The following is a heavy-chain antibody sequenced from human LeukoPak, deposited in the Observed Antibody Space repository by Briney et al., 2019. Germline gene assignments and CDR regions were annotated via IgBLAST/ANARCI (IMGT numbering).Heavy chain of an antibody. Sequence: PGGSLRLSCAASGFIVSSNYMSWVRQAPGKGLEWVSVIYSGGSTYYADSVKGRFTISRDNSKNTLYLQMNSLRAEDTAVYYCARHNSISWYYFDYWGQGTLVTVSS. CDR3: ARHNSISWYYFDY. CDR1: GFIVSSNY. D-gene: IGHD6-13*01. CDR2: IYSGGST. V-gene: IGHV3-53*01. J-gene: IGHJ4*02.